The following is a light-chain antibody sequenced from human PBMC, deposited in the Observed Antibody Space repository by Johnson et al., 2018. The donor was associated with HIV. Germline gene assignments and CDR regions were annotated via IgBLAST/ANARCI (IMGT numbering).Light chain of an antibody. CDR1: SSNIGKNY. V-gene: IGLV1-51*02. CDR2: ENS. J-gene: IGLJ1*01. CDR3: GTWDSSLSVPG. Sequence: QSVLTQPPSVSAAPGQMVSISCSGSSSNIGKNYVSWYQQFPGTAPKLLIHENSKRPSGIPDRFYGSKSGTSATLGITGLQPGDEADYYCGTWDSSLSVPGFGSGTKVTVL.